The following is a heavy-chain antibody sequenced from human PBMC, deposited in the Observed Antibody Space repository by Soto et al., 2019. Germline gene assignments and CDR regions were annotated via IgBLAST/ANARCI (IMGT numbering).Heavy chain of an antibody. D-gene: IGHD3-22*01. CDR2: ITATGDRT. CDR3: ATMNGYFEY. Sequence: PGGSLRLSCADSGFRFSSYSMSWVRQTPGKGLEWVAAITATGDRTYYADSVTGRFTISRDNSKKTHYLQMTSLRAEDTAMYYCATMNGYFEYWCQGTPVTVSS. CDR1: GFRFSSYS. J-gene: IGHJ4*02. V-gene: IGHV3-23*01.